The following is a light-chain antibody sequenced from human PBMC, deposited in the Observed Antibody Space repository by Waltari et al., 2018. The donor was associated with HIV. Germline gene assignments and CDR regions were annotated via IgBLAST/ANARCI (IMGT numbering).Light chain of an antibody. CDR3: MQTLQTRVT. CDR1: QSLLHSNGYNY. J-gene: IGKJ5*01. V-gene: IGKV2-28*01. CDR2: FGF. Sequence: DIVMSQSPLSLPVTPGEPASIPCRSSQSLLHSNGYNYLDWYLQKPGQSPQLLIYFGFNRASGVPDRFSGSGSGTDFTLKISRVEAEDVGVYYCMQTLQTRVTFGQGTRLEIK.